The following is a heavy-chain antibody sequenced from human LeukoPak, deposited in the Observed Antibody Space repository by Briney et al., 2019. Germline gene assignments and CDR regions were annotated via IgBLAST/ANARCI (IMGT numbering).Heavy chain of an antibody. CDR3: ASGNYYGSGSYYGVGAYFDY. V-gene: IGHV3-11*01. CDR2: ISSSGSTI. D-gene: IGHD3-10*01. CDR1: GFTFSDYY. Sequence: PGGSLRLSCAASGFTFSDYYMSWIRQAPGKWLEWVSYISSSGSTIYYADSVKGRFTISRDNAKNSLYLQMNSLRAEDTAVYYCASGNYYGSGSYYGVGAYFDYWGQGTLVTVSS. J-gene: IGHJ4*02.